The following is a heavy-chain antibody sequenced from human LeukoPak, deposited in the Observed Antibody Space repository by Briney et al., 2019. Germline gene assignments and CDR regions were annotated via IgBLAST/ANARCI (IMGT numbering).Heavy chain of an antibody. Sequence: GASVKVSCKASGYTFSSYAMNWVRQAPGQGLEWMGWINTNTGNPTYAQGFTGRFVFSLDTSVSTAYLQISSLQAEDTAVYYCARDHGYGDYGGVDNWFDPWGQGTLVTVSS. CDR1: GYTFSSYA. J-gene: IGHJ5*02. CDR2: INTNTGNP. CDR3: ARDHGYGDYGGVDNWFDP. D-gene: IGHD4-17*01. V-gene: IGHV7-4-1*02.